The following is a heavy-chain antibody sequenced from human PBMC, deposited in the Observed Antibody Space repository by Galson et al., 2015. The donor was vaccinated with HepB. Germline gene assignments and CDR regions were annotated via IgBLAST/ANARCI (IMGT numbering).Heavy chain of an antibody. Sequence: SLRLSCAASGFTVSSNYMSWVRQAPGKGLEWVSVIYSGGSTYYADSVKGRFTISRDNSKNTLYLQMNSLRAEDTAVYYCARTLPIPGSGSSLDYWGQGTLVTVSS. D-gene: IGHD1-14*01. CDR2: IYSGGST. J-gene: IGHJ4*02. CDR3: ARTLPIPGSGSSLDY. V-gene: IGHV3-66*01. CDR1: GFTVSSNY.